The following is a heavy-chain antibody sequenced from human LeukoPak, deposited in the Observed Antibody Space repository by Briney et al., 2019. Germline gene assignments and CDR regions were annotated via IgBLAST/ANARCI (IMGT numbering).Heavy chain of an antibody. J-gene: IGHJ4*02. V-gene: IGHV3-23*01. Sequence: GGSLRLSCAASGFTFSSYATSWVRQAPGKGLEWVSAISSSGGSTYYADSVKGRFTISRDNSKNTLYLQMNSLRAEDTAVYYCAKTTPGIAAAGTRYYFDYWGQGTLVTVSS. CDR3: AKTTPGIAAAGTRYYFDY. CDR2: ISSSGGST. D-gene: IGHD6-13*01. CDR1: GFTFSSYA.